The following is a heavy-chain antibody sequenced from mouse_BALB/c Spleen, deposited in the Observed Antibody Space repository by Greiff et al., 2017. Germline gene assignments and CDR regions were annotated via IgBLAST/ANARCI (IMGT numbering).Heavy chain of an antibody. CDR3: ARSLYGNYGY. D-gene: IGHD2-1*01. J-gene: IGHJ2*01. Sequence: EVQLVESGPGLVKPSQSLSLTCTVTGYSITSDYAWNWIRQFPGNKLEWMGYISYSGSTSYNPSLKSRISITRDTSKNQFFLQLNSVTTEDTATYYCARSLYGNYGYWGQGTTLTVSS. V-gene: IGHV3-2*02. CDR2: ISYSGST. CDR1: GYSITSDYA.